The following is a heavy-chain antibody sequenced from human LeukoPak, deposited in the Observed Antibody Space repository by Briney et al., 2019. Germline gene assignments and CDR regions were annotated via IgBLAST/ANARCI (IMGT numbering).Heavy chain of an antibody. CDR2: IHYSGST. D-gene: IGHD5-24*01. CDR3: GSTRRDGKPDY. Sequence: TPSETLSLTCSVSGGSITSSRYYWGWIRQPPGKGLEWIGNIHYSGSTNYNPSLRSRVTISVDTSKNQFSLKLSSVTAADTAVYYCGSTRRDGKPDYWGQGTLVTVSS. J-gene: IGHJ4*02. V-gene: IGHV4-39*07. CDR1: GGSITSSRYY.